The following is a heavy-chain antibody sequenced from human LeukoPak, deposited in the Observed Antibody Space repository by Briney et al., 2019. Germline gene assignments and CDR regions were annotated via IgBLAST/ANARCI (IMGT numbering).Heavy chain of an antibody. V-gene: IGHV3-73*01. J-gene: IGHJ4*02. CDR1: GFTFSGSA. CDR2: IRSKANSYAT. CDR3: TRQIGPYYFDY. Sequence: PGGSLKLSCAASGFTFSGSAIHWVRQASGKGLEWVGRIRSKANSYATAYAASVKGRFTISRDDSKNTAYLQMNSLKTEDTAVYYCTRQIGPYYFDYWGQGTLVTVSS.